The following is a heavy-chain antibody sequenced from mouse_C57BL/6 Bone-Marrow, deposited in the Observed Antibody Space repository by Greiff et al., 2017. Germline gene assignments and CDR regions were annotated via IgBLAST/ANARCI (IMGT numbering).Heavy chain of an antibody. CDR3: ARSNYYGSSYWYFDV. Sequence: QVQLQQPGAELVRPGTSVKLSCKASSYTFTSYWMHWVKQRPGQGLEWIGVIDPSDSYTNYNQKFKGKATLTVDTSSSTAYMQLSSLTSEDSAVYYCARSNYYGSSYWYFDVWGTGTTVTVSS. J-gene: IGHJ1*03. CDR1: SYTFTSYW. D-gene: IGHD1-1*01. V-gene: IGHV1-59*01. CDR2: IDPSDSYT.